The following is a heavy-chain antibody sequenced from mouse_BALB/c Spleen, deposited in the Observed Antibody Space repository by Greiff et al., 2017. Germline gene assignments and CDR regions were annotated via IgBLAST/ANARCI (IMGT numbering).Heavy chain of an antibody. J-gene: IGHJ4*01. CDR1: GFSLTSYG. V-gene: IGHV2-4-1*01. D-gene: IGHD2-3*01. CDR2: IWSGGST. Sequence: VMLVESGPGLVQPSQSLSITCTVSGFSLTSYGVHWVRQSPGKGLEWLGVIWSGGSTDYNAAFISRLSISKDNSKSQVFFKMNSLQADDTAIYYCARNDGYYGYAMDYWGQGTSVTVSS. CDR3: ARNDGYYGYAMDY.